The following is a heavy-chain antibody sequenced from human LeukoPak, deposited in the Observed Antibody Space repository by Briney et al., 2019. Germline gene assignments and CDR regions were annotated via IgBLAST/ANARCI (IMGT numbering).Heavy chain of an antibody. CDR3: ARDRGWLQGIDFDY. CDR2: ISSSSSYI. Sequence: GGSLRLSCAASGFTFSIYSMNWVRQAPGKGLEWVSSISSSSSYIYYADSVKGRFTISRDNAKNSLYLQMNSLRAEDTAVYYCARDRGWLQGIDFDYWGQGTLVTVSS. D-gene: IGHD5-12*01. CDR1: GFTFSIYS. V-gene: IGHV3-21*01. J-gene: IGHJ4*02.